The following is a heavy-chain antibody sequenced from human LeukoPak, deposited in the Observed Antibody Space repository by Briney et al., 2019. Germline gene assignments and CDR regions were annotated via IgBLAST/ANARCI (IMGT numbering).Heavy chain of an antibody. CDR1: GYSFNSYW. Sequence: GESLKISCKSSGYSFNSYWIGWVRQMPGKGLEWMGIIYPGDSDTRYSPSFQGQVTISADKPISTAYLQWSSLKASDTAMYYCAKSMIRGVRSSYDYWGQGTLVTVSS. CDR3: AKSMIRGVRSSYDY. J-gene: IGHJ4*02. D-gene: IGHD3-10*01. V-gene: IGHV5-51*04. CDR2: IYPGDSDT.